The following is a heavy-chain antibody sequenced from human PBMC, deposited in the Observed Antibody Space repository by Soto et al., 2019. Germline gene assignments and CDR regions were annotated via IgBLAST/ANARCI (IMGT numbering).Heavy chain of an antibody. J-gene: IGHJ5*02. CDR1: GGSFSGYY. Sequence: SETLSLTCAVYGGSFSGYYWSWIRQPPGKGLEWIGEINHSGSTNYNPSLKSRATISVDTSKNQFSLKLSSVTAADTAVYYCAREITMVRGVIHTNNWFDPWGQGPLVTVSS. CDR3: AREITMVRGVIHTNNWFDP. D-gene: IGHD3-10*01. V-gene: IGHV4-34*01. CDR2: INHSGST.